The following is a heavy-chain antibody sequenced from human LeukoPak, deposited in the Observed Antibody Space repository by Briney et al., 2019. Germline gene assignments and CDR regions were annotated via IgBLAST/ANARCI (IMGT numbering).Heavy chain of an antibody. CDR2: IYTSGST. CDR1: GGSISSGSYY. V-gene: IGHV4-61*02. J-gene: IGHJ3*02. D-gene: IGHD3-3*01. CDR3: ARHDYYDFWSGYYKPLGAFDI. Sequence: SETLSLTCTVSGGSISSGSYYWSWIRQPAGKGLEWIGRIYTSGSTNYNPSLKSRVTISVDTSKNQFSLKLSSVTAADTAVYYCARHDYYDFWSGYYKPLGAFDIWGQGTMATVSS.